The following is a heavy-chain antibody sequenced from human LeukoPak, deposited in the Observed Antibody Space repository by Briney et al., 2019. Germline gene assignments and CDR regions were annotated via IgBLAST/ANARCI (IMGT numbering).Heavy chain of an antibody. CDR3: ARVGVGATFFDY. V-gene: IGHV1-46*01. J-gene: IGHJ4*02. CDR1: GYTFTSYY. CDR2: INPSGGST. Sequence: ASVKVSCKASGYTFTSYYMHCVRQAPGQGLEWMGIINPSGGSTSYAQKFQGRVTMTRDTSTSTVYMELSSLRSEDTAVYYCARVGVGATFFDYWGQGTLVTVSS. D-gene: IGHD1-26*01.